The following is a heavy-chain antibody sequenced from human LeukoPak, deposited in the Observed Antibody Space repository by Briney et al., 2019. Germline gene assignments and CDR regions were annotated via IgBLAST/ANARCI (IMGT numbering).Heavy chain of an antibody. CDR3: ARTWLLGYFDY. CDR1: GYSFTSYW. V-gene: IGHV5-51*01. J-gene: IGHJ4*02. Sequence: GESLKISCKASGYSFTSYWIGWVRQMPGKGLEWMGIIYPDDSDTRYSSSFQGQVTMSVDKSINTAYMQWSSLKASDTAIYYCARTWLLGYFDYWGQGTLVTVSS. D-gene: IGHD5-12*01. CDR2: IYPDDSDT.